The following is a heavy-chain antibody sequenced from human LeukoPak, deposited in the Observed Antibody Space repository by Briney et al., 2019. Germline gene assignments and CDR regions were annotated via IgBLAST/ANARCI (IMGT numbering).Heavy chain of an antibody. Sequence: GGSLRLSCAASGVTFSSCSMNWVRQAQGKGLGWDSSMSSSSSDIYYADSVKRRFTISRDNAKNSLYLQMNSLTAEDTAVYYCAAKRPMVGAPYYYYMDVWGKGTTVTVSS. V-gene: IGHV3-21*01. J-gene: IGHJ6*03. D-gene: IGHD1-26*01. CDR3: AAKRPMVGAPYYYYMDV. CDR2: MSSSSSDI. CDR1: GVTFSSCS.